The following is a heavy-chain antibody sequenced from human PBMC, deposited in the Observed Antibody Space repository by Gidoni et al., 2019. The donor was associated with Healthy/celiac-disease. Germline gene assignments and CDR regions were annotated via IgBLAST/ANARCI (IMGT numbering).Heavy chain of an antibody. CDR1: GFTLSRDA. CDR3: AKVPHDYGDYWVINYYCMDV. D-gene: IGHD4-17*01. CDR2: ISGSCGSK. J-gene: IGHJ6*02. Sequence: EVHLLAFGGGLVMSGGSLRLSRAAPGFTLSRDAMTWVRQAPGKGLERVSAISGSCGSKYYADSVKGRFTISRDKSKNTLFLQMNSLRAGETAVYYCAKVPHDYGDYWVINYYCMDVWGQGTTVTVSS. V-gene: IGHV3-23*01.